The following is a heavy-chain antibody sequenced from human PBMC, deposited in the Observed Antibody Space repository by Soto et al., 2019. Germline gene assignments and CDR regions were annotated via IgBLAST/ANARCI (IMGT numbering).Heavy chain of an antibody. CDR1: GGSVSSGSYY. CDR2: IYYSGST. J-gene: IGHJ5*02. Sequence: SETLSLTCTVSGGSVSSGSYYWSWIRQPPGKGLEWIGYIYYSGSTNYNPSLKSRVTISVDTSKNQFSLKLSSVTAADTAVYYWARAYYDILTGPDRGSWGQGTLVTVS. CDR3: ARAYYDILTGPDRGS. V-gene: IGHV4-61*01. D-gene: IGHD3-9*01.